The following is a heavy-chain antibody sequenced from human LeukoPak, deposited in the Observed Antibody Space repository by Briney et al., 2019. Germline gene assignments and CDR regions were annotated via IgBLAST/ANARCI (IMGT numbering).Heavy chain of an antibody. CDR1: GGSISSYY. CDR2: IYYSGST. J-gene: IGHJ6*03. CDR3: ARATTVVTPSSYYYMDV. D-gene: IGHD4-23*01. Sequence: ASETLSLTCTVSGGSISSYYWSWIRQPPGKGLEWIGYIYYSGSTNYNPSLKSRVTISVDTSKNQFSLKLSSVTAADTAVYYCARATTVVTPSSYYYMDVWGKGTTVTVSS. V-gene: IGHV4-59*01.